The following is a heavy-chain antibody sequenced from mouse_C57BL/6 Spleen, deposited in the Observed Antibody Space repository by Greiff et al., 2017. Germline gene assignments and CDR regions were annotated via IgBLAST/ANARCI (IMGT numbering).Heavy chain of an antibody. V-gene: IGHV1-69*01. CDR2: IDPSDSYT. CDR1: GYTFTSYW. Sequence: QVQLQQPGAELVMPGASVTLSCKASGYTFTSYWMHWVKQRPGQGLEWIGEIDPSDSYTNYNQKFKGKSTLTVDKSSSTAYMQLSSLTSEDSAVYYCARKVYYYGFFDYWGQGTTLTVSS. J-gene: IGHJ2*01. CDR3: ARKVYYYGFFDY. D-gene: IGHD1-1*01.